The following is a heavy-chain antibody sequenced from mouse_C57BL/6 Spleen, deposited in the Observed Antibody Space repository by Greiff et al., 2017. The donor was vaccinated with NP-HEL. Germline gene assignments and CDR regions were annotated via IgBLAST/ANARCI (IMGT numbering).Heavy chain of an antibody. CDR3: ARHEGGSYYFDY. CDR2: ISSGGSYT. J-gene: IGHJ2*01. V-gene: IGHV5-6*01. CDR1: GFTFSGYG. Sequence: EVHLVESGGDLVKPGGSLKLSCAASGFTFSGYGMSWVRQTPDKRLEWVATISSGGSYTYYPDSVKGRFTISRDNAKNTLYLQMSSLKSEDTAMYYCARHEGGSYYFDYWGQGTTLTVSS.